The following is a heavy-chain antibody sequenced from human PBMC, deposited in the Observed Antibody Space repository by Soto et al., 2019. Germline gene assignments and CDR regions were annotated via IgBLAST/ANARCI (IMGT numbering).Heavy chain of an antibody. CDR3: ARSLAARFNYYYYYMDV. V-gene: IGHV1-69*02. D-gene: IGHD6-6*01. J-gene: IGHJ6*03. CDR1: GGTFSSYT. Sequence: QVQLVQSGAEVKKPGSSVKVSCKASGGTFSSYTISWVRQAPGQGLEWMGRIIPILGIANYAQKFQCRVTITADKSTSTDYMELSSLRSEDTAVYYCARSLAARFNYYYYYMDVWGKGTTVTVSS. CDR2: IIPILGIA.